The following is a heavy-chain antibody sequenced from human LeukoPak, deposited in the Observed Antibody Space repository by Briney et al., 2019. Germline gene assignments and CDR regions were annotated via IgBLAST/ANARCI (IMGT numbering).Heavy chain of an antibody. V-gene: IGHV3-64*01. J-gene: IGHJ3*02. CDR2: ISSNGGST. Sequence: GGSLRLSCAASGFTFSSYAMHWVRQAPGKGLEYVSTISSNGGSTYYANSVKGRFTISRDNSKSMLFLQMGSLRAEDMAVYYCARDFVGYCSGGSCYNAFDTWGQGTMVTVSS. D-gene: IGHD2-15*01. CDR3: ARDFVGYCSGGSCYNAFDT. CDR1: GFTFSSYA.